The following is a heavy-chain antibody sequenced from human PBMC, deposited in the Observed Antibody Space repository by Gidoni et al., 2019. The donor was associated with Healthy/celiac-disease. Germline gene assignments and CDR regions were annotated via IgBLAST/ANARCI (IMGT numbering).Heavy chain of an antibody. V-gene: IGHV3-7*01. Sequence: EVQLVESGGGLVQPGGSLRLSCAASGFTFSSYWMSWVRQAPGKGLEWVANIKQDGSEKYYVDSVKGRFTISRDNAKNSLYLQMNSLRAEDTAVYYCARPTSPYYYYYYGMDVWGQGTTVTVSS. CDR2: IKQDGSEK. CDR1: GFTFSSYW. D-gene: IGHD2-2*01. CDR3: ARPTSPYYYYYYGMDV. J-gene: IGHJ6*02.